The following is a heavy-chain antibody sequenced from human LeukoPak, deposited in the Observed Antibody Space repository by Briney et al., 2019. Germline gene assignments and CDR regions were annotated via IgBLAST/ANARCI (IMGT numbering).Heavy chain of an antibody. J-gene: IGHJ4*02. CDR2: MNPNSGNT. CDR3: ARGSGYYGSGSMGFDY. CDR1: GYTFTSYD. D-gene: IGHD3-10*01. Sequence: GASVKVSCKASGYTFTSYDINWVRQATGQGLEWMGWMNPNSGNTGYAQKFQGRVTITRNTSTSTAYMELSSLRSEDTAVYYCARGSGYYGSGSMGFDYWGQGTLVTVSS. V-gene: IGHV1-8*03.